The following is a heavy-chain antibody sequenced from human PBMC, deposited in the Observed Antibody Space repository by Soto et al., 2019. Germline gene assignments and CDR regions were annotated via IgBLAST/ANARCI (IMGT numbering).Heavy chain of an antibody. J-gene: IGHJ4*02. D-gene: IGHD6-13*01. Sequence: VQLVESGGGSVQPGRSLRLSCAASGFSFDDYGMHWVRQGPGKGLEWVSGISWNSGDIYYADSVKGRFTISRDNGKRSLYLQMKGLRAADMALYYSAKDNDLGRAGPFDYWGQGILVTVSS. CDR3: AKDNDLGRAGPFDY. CDR2: ISWNSGDI. CDR1: GFSFDDYG. V-gene: IGHV3-9*03.